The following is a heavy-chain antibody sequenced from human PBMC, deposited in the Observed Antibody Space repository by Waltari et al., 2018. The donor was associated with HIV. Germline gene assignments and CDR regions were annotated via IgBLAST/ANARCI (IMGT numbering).Heavy chain of an antibody. Sequence: EVQLVETGGGLIQPGGSLRLSCAASGFTVSSNYMSWVRQAPGKGLEWVSVIYSGGSTYYADSVKGRFTISRDNSKNTLYLQMNSLRAEDTAVYYCARAGPWDYYDSSGYYYFDYWGQGTLVTVSS. D-gene: IGHD3-22*01. J-gene: IGHJ4*02. V-gene: IGHV3-53*02. CDR1: GFTVSSNY. CDR2: IYSGGST. CDR3: ARAGPWDYYDSSGYYYFDY.